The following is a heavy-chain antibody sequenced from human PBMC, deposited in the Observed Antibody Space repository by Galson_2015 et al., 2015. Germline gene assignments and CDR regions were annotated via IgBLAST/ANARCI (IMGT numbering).Heavy chain of an antibody. CDR1: GFTFSSYG. CDR2: IWYDGSNK. Sequence: SLRLSCAASGFTFSSYGMHWVRQAPGKGLEWVAVIWYDGSNKYYADSVKGRFTISRDNSKNTLYLQMNSLRAEDTAVYYCARGGPVYYYYYMDVWGKGTTVTVSS. J-gene: IGHJ6*03. CDR3: ARGGPVYYYYYMDV. V-gene: IGHV3-33*01.